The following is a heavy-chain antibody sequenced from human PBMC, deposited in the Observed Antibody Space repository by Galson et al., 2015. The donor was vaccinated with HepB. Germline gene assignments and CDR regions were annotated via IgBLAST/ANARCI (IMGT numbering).Heavy chain of an antibody. CDR1: GFTVSSNY. CDR2: IYSGGST. J-gene: IGHJ6*02. CDR3: ARWGTAMVTTRNYYYGMDV. D-gene: IGHD5-18*01. Sequence: SLRLSCAASGFTVSSNYMSWVRQAPGKGLEWVSVIYSGGSTYYADSVKGRFTISRHNSKNTLYLQMNSLRAEDTAVYYCARWGTAMVTTRNYYYGMDVWGQGTTVTVSS. V-gene: IGHV3-53*04.